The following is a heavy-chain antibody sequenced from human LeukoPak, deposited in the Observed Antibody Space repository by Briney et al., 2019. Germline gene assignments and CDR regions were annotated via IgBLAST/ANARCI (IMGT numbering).Heavy chain of an antibody. J-gene: IGHJ4*02. D-gene: IGHD5-12*01. CDR3: AKGLSGYDQSPFDY. V-gene: IGHV3-23*01. Sequence: GGSLRLSCAASGFTFSSYAMSWVRQAPGKGLEWVSAISGSGGSTYYADSVKGRFTISRDNSKNSLYLKMNSLRAEDTAVYYCAKGLSGYDQSPFDYWGQGTLVTVSS. CDR1: GFTFSSYA. CDR2: ISGSGGST.